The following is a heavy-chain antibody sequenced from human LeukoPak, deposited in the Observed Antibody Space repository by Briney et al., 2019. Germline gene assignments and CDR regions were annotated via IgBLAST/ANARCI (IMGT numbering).Heavy chain of an antibody. D-gene: IGHD5-18*01. V-gene: IGHV3-74*01. CDR2: INSDGSSI. CDR1: GFTFSSYW. J-gene: IGHJ4*02. CDR3: ARAGDRYSYGYLYC. Sequence: GGSLRLSCAASGFTFSSYWMHWVRHAPGKGLVWVSRINSDGSSISYADSVKGRFTISRDNAKNTLYLQMNSLRAEDTAVYYCARAGDRYSYGYLYCWGQGTLVAVSS.